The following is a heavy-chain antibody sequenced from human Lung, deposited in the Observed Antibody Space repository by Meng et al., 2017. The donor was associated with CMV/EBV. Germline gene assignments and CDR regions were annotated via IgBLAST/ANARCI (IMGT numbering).Heavy chain of an antibody. V-gene: IGHV3-33*06. CDR1: GFTFSSYG. J-gene: IGHJ6*02. Sequence: SCAASGFTFSSYGMHWVRQAPGKGLEWVAVIWNDGSIKYYADSVKGRFTISRDNSKNTLYLQMYSLRADDTAVYHCAKAQFGRYFDGRDGMDVWGQAXTVTVSS. CDR2: IWNDGSIK. CDR3: AKAQFGRYFDGRDGMDV. D-gene: IGHD3-9*01.